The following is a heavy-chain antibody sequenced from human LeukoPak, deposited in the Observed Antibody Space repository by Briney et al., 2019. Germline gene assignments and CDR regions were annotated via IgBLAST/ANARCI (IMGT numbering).Heavy chain of an antibody. CDR2: ISGSGGGT. CDR1: GFTFSSYA. D-gene: IGHD5-18*01. V-gene: IGHV3-23*01. CDR3: AKEGRGYSYGYGVYDY. Sequence: GGSLRLSCAASGFTFSSYAMSWVRQAPGKGLEWVSAISGSGGGTYYADSVKGRFTISRDNSKNTLYLQMNSLRAEDTAVYYCAKEGRGYSYGYGVYDYWGQGTLVTVSS. J-gene: IGHJ4*02.